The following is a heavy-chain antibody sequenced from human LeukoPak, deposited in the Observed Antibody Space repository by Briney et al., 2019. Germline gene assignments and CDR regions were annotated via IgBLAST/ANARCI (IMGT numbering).Heavy chain of an antibody. V-gene: IGHV4-39*01. Sequence: SETLSLTCTVSGGSISSSSYYWGWIRQPPGKGLEWIGSIYYSGSTYYNPSLKSRVTISVDTSKNQFSLKLSSVTAADTAVYYCARGRRWLRLPHAFDIWGQGTMVTVSS. CDR3: ARGRRWLRLPHAFDI. D-gene: IGHD5-12*01. J-gene: IGHJ3*02. CDR1: GGSISSSSYY. CDR2: IYYSGST.